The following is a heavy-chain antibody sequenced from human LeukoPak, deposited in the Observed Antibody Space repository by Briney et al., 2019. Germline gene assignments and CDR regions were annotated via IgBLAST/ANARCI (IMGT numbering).Heavy chain of an antibody. CDR2: INHSGST. CDR1: GGSFSGYY. CDR3: ARLRIAALFDY. D-gene: IGHD6-6*01. Sequence: SETLSLTCAVYGGSFSGYYWSWIRQPPGKGLEWIGEINHSGSTNYNPSLKSRVTISVDTSKNQFSLKLSSVTAADTAVYYCARLRIAALFDYWGQGTLVTVSS. V-gene: IGHV4-34*01. J-gene: IGHJ4*02.